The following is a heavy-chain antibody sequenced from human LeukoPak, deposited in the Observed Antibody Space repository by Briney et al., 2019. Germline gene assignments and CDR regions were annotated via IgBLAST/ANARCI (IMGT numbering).Heavy chain of an antibody. Sequence: SETLSLTCSVSGASVTTYPYYWTWIRQPPGKGLEWIGSVTYTGNTFYNPSRQSRVTIPIDASKNQFSLNLSSVTAADTAIYFCARTPTGFPNWFDSWGRGTPVTVSS. J-gene: IGHJ5*01. V-gene: IGHV4-39*07. D-gene: IGHD3-9*01. CDR1: GASVTTYPYY. CDR2: VTYTGNT. CDR3: ARTPTGFPNWFDS.